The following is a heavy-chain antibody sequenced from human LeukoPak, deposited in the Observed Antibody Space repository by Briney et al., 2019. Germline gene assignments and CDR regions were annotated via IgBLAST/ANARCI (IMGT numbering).Heavy chain of an antibody. D-gene: IGHD6-19*01. CDR3: ARDRGLGQWLDY. CDR1: GFTFSSYA. CDR2: ISGSGGST. Sequence: GGSLRLSCAASGFTFSSYAMSWVRQAPGKGLEWVSAISGSGGSTYYADSVKGRFTISRDNSKNTLYLQMNSLRAEDTAVYYCARDRGLGQWLDYWGQGTLVTVSS. J-gene: IGHJ4*02. V-gene: IGHV3-23*01.